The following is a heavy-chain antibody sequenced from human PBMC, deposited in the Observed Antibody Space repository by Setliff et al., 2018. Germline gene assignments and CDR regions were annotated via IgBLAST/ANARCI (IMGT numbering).Heavy chain of an antibody. CDR2: INHSGST. CDR3: ARGWGSGWSKEGAFDI. D-gene: IGHD6-19*01. CDR1: GGSFSGYY. Sequence: SETLSLTCAVYGGSFSGYYWSWLRQPQGKGLEWIGEINHSGSTNYNPSLKSRVTISVDTSKNQFSLKLSSVTAADTAVYYCARGWGSGWSKEGAFDIWGQGTMVTVSS. J-gene: IGHJ3*02. V-gene: IGHV4-34*01.